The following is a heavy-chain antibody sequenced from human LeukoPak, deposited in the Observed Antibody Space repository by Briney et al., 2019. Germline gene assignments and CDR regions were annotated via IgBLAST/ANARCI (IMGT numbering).Heavy chain of an antibody. Sequence: PGGSLRLSCAASGFTFSSYAMSWVRQAPGKGLEWVSAISGSGGSTYYADSVKGRFTISRDNSKNTLYLQMNSLTIEDTALYHCVKEADAQWRKTMVTTFDYWGPGTLVTVSS. CDR2: ISGSGGST. D-gene: IGHD4-17*01. CDR1: GFTFSSYA. V-gene: IGHV3-23*01. J-gene: IGHJ4*02. CDR3: VKEADAQWRKTMVTTFDY.